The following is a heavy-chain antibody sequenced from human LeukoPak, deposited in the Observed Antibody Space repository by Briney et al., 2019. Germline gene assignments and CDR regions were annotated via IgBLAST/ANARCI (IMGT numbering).Heavy chain of an antibody. CDR1: GGSISSYY. Sequence: SETLSLTCTVSGGSISSYYWSWIRQPAGKGLEWIGYIYYSGSTYYNPSLKSRVTISVDTSKNQFSLKLSSVTAADTAVYYCARAIEYGSGSYYRDDALDIWGQGTMVTVSS. D-gene: IGHD3-10*01. V-gene: IGHV4-59*12. CDR2: IYYSGST. J-gene: IGHJ3*02. CDR3: ARAIEYGSGSYYRDDALDI.